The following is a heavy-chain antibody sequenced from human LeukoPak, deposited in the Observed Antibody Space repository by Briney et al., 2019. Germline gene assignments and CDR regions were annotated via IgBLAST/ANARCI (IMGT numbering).Heavy chain of an antibody. Sequence: GGSLRLSCAASGFTFSSYWMSWVRQAPGKGLEWVANIKQDGSEKYYVDSVKGRFTISRDNSKNTLYLQMNSLRAEDTAVYYCAKAISGSFYGTDYWGQGTLVTVSS. CDR1: GFTFSSYW. CDR2: IKQDGSEK. D-gene: IGHD1-26*01. CDR3: AKAISGSFYGTDY. V-gene: IGHV3-7*03. J-gene: IGHJ4*02.